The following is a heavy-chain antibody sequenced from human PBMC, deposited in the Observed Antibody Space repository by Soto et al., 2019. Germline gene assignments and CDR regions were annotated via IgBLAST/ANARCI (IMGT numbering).Heavy chain of an antibody. D-gene: IGHD3-10*01. CDR2: IYPGDSDS. J-gene: IGHJ5*02. CDR1: GYSFSSYW. Sequence: GESLKISCKGSGYSFSSYWIGWVRQMPGKGLEWMGIIYPGDSDSRYSPSFQGQVTISADKSISTAYLQWSSLKASDTAMYYCARHGRYYYSSGTSTNWFDPWGQGTLVTVSS. V-gene: IGHV5-51*01. CDR3: ARHGRYYYSSGTSTNWFDP.